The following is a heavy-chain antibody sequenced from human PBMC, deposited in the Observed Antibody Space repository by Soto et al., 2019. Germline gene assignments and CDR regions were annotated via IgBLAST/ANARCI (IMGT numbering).Heavy chain of an antibody. J-gene: IGHJ4*02. CDR1: GGSISSNY. Sequence: VSGGSISSNYWTWIRQPPGKGLEWIGYVYNSGSTNYNPSLKSRVTISEDTSKSQFSLKVNSMTAADTAVYYCARYRREAVAGYTLDNWGQGILVTVSS. CDR3: ARYRREAVAGYTLDN. V-gene: IGHV4-59*01. CDR2: VYNSGST. D-gene: IGHD6-13*01.